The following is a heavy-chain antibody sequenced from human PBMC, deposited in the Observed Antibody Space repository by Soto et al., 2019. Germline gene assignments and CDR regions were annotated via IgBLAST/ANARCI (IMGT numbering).Heavy chain of an antibody. J-gene: IGHJ4*02. CDR3: ASIHRPSYYYGSGSYYKADY. D-gene: IGHD3-10*01. CDR2: IYYSGST. Sequence: TSETLSLTCTVSGGSISSGDYYWSWIRQPPGKSLEWIGYIYYSGSTYYNPSLKSRVTISVDTSKNQFSLKLSSVTAADTAVYYCASIHRPSYYYGSGSYYKADYWGQGTLVTVSS. CDR1: GGSISSGDYY. V-gene: IGHV4-30-4*01.